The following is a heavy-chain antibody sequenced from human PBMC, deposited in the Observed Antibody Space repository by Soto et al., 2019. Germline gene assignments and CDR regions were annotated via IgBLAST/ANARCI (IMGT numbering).Heavy chain of an antibody. D-gene: IGHD4-17*01. CDR3: TRVGGYYGDYPNFDY. J-gene: IGHJ4*02. V-gene: IGHV4-59*01. CDR2: IYYSGST. CDR1: GSSIRPYY. Sequence: PSETLSLTCSVSGSSIRPYYWSWIRQPPGKGLEWIGNIYYSGSTNYNPSLKSRVIMSVASSKNLVSLRLDSVTAADTAVYYCTRVGGYYGDYPNFDYWGQGALVTVSS.